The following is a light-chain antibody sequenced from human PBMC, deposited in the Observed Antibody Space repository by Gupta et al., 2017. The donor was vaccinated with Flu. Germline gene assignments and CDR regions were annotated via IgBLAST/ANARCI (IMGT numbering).Light chain of an antibody. Sequence: DIQMTQSPSTLSAFVGDRVTITCRASQSVSNWLAWYQQKPGRAPKLLIHKASSLESGVPSRFSGSGSGTEFTLTISSLQPEDFANYHCQQQSNYPWTFGQGTKVEIK. CDR3: QQQSNYPWT. CDR1: QSVSNW. V-gene: IGKV1-5*03. J-gene: IGKJ1*01. CDR2: KAS.